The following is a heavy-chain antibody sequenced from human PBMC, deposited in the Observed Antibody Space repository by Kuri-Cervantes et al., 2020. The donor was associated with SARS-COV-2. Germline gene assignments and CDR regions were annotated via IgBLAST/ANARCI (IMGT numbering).Heavy chain of an antibody. Sequence: GESLKISCAASGFTFSSYAMHWVRQAPGKGLEWVAVISYDGSNKYYADSVKGRFTISRDNSKNTLYLQMNSLRAEDTAVYYCARAQGLRYFDWLLTTDYWGQGTLVTVSS. V-gene: IGHV3-30-3*01. CDR1: GFTFSSYA. CDR3: ARAQGLRYFDWLLTTDY. CDR2: ISYDGSNK. J-gene: IGHJ4*02. D-gene: IGHD3-9*01.